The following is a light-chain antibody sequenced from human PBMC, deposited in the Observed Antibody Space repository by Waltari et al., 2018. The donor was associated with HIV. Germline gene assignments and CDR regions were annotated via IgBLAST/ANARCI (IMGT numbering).Light chain of an antibody. CDR1: QSVTFK. V-gene: IGKV3D-15*01. Sequence: VLTQSPATLSVSPGERATLSCRVSQSVTFKLAWYQQKPGQAPRLLIYDASTRATGVPDRFGGSGSGTEFTLTISSLQSEDLAVYYCQHYDNWLWTFGQGTKVEIK. J-gene: IGKJ1*01. CDR2: DAS. CDR3: QHYDNWLWT.